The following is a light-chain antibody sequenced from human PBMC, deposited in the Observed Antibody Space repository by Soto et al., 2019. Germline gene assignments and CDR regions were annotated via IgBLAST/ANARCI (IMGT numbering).Light chain of an antibody. Sequence: DIVMTQSPDSLAVSLGERATINCKSSQSVLYNSNNKNYLAWFQHKPGQPPKLLIYWASTRESGVPDRFSGSGSGTDFTLTISSLQAEDVAVYYCQQYYSIPWTFGQGTKVEIK. CDR2: WAS. J-gene: IGKJ1*01. CDR3: QQYYSIPWT. V-gene: IGKV4-1*01. CDR1: QSVLYNSNNKNY.